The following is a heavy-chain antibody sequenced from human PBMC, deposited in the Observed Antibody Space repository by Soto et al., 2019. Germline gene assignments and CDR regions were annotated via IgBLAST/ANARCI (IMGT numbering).Heavy chain of an antibody. V-gene: IGHV4-39*01. D-gene: IGHD3-9*01. CDR1: GGSISSSSYY. CDR2: IYYSGST. CDR3: ASPAGTYYDILTGYSNWYFDL. J-gene: IGHJ2*01. Sequence: SETLSLTCTVSGGSISSSSYYWGWIRQPPGKGLEWIGSIYYSGSTYYNPSLKSRVTISVDTSKNQFSLKLSSVTAADTAVYYCASPAGTYYDILTGYSNWYFDLWGRGTLVT.